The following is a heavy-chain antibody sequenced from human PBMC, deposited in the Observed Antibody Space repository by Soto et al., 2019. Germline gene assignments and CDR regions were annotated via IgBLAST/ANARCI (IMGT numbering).Heavy chain of an antibody. J-gene: IGHJ4*02. Sequence: GSLRLSCAASGFTFSSYSMNWVRQAPGKGLEWVSYISSSSSTIYYADSVKGRFTISRDNAKNSLYLQMNSLRAEDTAVYYCARDLATVTWGYFDYWGQGTLVTVSS. D-gene: IGHD4-17*01. CDR1: GFTFSSYS. CDR2: ISSSSSTI. V-gene: IGHV3-48*01. CDR3: ARDLATVTWGYFDY.